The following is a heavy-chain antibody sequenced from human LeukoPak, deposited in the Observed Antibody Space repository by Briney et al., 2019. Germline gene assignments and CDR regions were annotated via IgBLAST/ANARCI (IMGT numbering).Heavy chain of an antibody. V-gene: IGHV3-7*03. J-gene: IGHJ2*01. CDR2: IKQDGSEK. Sequence: GGSLRLSCAASGFTFSSYWMSWVRQAPGKGLEWVANIKQDGSEKYYVDSVKGRFTISRDNAKNSLYLQMNSLRAEDTAVYYCAQLLDDNPIRWYFALWGRGTLVTVSS. CDR3: AQLLDDNPIRWYFAL. D-gene: IGHD1-14*01. CDR1: GFTFSSYW.